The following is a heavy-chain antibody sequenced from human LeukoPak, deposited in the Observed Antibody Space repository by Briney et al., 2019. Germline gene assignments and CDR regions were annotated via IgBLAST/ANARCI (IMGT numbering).Heavy chain of an antibody. CDR2: IYYSGST. J-gene: IGHJ4*02. D-gene: IGHD6-6*01. CDR3: VRASSSGDY. V-gene: IGHV4-59*01. Sequence: SETLSLTCTVSGSSISSYYWSWIRQPPGKGLEWIGYIYYSGSTNYNPSLKSRVTISVDTSKNQFSLKLSSVTAADTAVYYCVRASSSGDYWGQGTLVTVSS. CDR1: GSSISSYY.